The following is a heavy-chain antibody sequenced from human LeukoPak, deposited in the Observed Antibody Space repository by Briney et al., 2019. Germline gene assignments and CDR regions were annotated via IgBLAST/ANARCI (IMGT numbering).Heavy chain of an antibody. D-gene: IGHD2-15*01. Sequence: ASVKVSCKASGGTFSSYAISWVRQAPGQGLEWMGGIIPIFGTANYAQKFQGRVTITADESTSTAYMELSSLRSEDTAVYHCATSTPQVVVVAASLDYWGQGTLVTVSS. CDR2: IIPIFGTA. J-gene: IGHJ4*02. V-gene: IGHV1-69*13. CDR3: ATSTPQVVVVAASLDY. CDR1: GGTFSSYA.